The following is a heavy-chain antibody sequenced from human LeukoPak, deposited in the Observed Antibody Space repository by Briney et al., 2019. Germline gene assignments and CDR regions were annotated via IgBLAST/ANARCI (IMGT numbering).Heavy chain of an antibody. CDR1: GFAFTDYA. D-gene: IGHD3-9*01. J-gene: IGHJ4*01. V-gene: IGHV3-30*04. CDR2: ISSDGNTQ. CDR3: VRDLTSGARFDF. Sequence: GGSLRLSCVASGFAFTDYAFNWVRQTPGKGMEWVAIISSDGNTQSYADPLKGRFTISRDNFRDTVFLELTTLRPEDTGLYYCVRDLTSGARFDFWGPGTLVTVSS.